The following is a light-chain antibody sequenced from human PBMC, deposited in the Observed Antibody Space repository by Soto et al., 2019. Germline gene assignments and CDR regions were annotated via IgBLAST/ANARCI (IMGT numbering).Light chain of an antibody. CDR3: QQRSNWPR. Sequence: EIVLTQSPATLSLSPGERATLSCRASQSVSSYLAWYQQKPGQAPRLLIYDASNRATGIPARFSGSGSGTVFTLTISSLEPEDFAVYYCQQRSNWPRFGGGTKVEIK. J-gene: IGKJ4*01. CDR1: QSVSSY. CDR2: DAS. V-gene: IGKV3-11*01.